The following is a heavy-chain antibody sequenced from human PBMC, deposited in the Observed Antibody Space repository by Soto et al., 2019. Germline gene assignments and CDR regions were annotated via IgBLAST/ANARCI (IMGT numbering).Heavy chain of an antibody. J-gene: IGHJ6*02. V-gene: IGHV2-5*02. CDR1: GFSLSTGGVG. CDR3: IPSRCGGDCLRSYASHYYYGVDV. CDR2: IYWDDDK. Sequence: QITLKESGPTLVKPTQTLTLTCTFSGFSLSTGGVGVGWIRQPPGKALEWLALIYWDDDKRYTPSLSSRLTSTKDTPKNQVVLTMTNMDPVDTATYYCIPSRCGGDCLRSYASHYYYGVDVWGQGTTVTVSS. D-gene: IGHD2-21*02.